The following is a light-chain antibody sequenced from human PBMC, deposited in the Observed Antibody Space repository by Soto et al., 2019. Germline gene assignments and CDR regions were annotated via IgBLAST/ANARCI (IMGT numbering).Light chain of an antibody. CDR1: QSVSNSF. CDR3: QQYGSSPAT. Sequence: DIVLTQSPGTLSLSPGERASLSCRASQSVSNSFLAWYQQRPGQAPRLLIYAASSRATDIPDRFSGSGSGTDFTLTISRLEPEDFAVYYCQQYGSSPATFGEGTKVEVK. CDR2: AAS. V-gene: IGKV3-20*01. J-gene: IGKJ1*01.